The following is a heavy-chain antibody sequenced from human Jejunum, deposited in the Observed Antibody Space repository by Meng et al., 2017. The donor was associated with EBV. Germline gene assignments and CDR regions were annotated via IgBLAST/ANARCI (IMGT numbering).Heavy chain of an antibody. J-gene: IGHJ4*02. CDR2: ISSSSNYI. CDR3: ARDAKTVTQYYFDY. CDR1: GLTFSSYS. V-gene: IGHV3-21*01. Sequence: VEPGVAGGGLVKPGGSLRLSCAASGLTFSSYSMNWVRQAPGKGLEWVSSISSSSNYIYYPDSVKGRFTISRDNAKNSLYLQMNSLRAEDTAVYYCARDAKTVTQYYFDYWGQGTLVTVSS. D-gene: IGHD4-17*01.